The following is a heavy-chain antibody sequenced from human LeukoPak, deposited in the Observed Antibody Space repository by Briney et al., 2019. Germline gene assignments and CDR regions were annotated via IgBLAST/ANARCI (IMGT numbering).Heavy chain of an antibody. V-gene: IGHV6-1*01. J-gene: IGHJ4*02. CDR3: ARIPDLNNGWSRFDY. CDR2: TYYRSTWYD. D-gene: IGHD6-19*01. Sequence: HSQTLSLTCAISGDSVSSNSAAWDWIRQSPSRGLEWLGRTYYRSTWYDEYAVSVKGRITISPDTSKNQFSLQLNSVTPEDTAVYYCARIPDLNNGWSRFDYWGQGTLVTVSS. CDR1: GDSVSSNSAA.